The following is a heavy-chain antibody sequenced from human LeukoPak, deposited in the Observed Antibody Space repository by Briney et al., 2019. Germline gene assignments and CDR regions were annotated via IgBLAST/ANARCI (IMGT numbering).Heavy chain of an antibody. CDR2: INPSGGST. CDR1: GYTFTSYY. Sequence: ASVKVSCKASGYTFTSYYMHWVRQAPGQGLEWMGIINPSGGSTGYAQKFQGRVTMTRDTSTSTVYMELSSLRSEDTAVYYCARATVTLNWFDPWGQGTLVTVSS. CDR3: ARATVTLNWFDP. V-gene: IGHV1-46*01. D-gene: IGHD4-17*01. J-gene: IGHJ5*02.